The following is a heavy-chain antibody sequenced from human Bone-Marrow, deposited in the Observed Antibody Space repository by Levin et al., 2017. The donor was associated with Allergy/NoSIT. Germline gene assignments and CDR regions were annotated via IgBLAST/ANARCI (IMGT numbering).Heavy chain of an antibody. D-gene: IGHD4/OR15-4a*01. Sequence: LRLSCTVSGASISSGGYYWGWIRQAPGKGLEWIGHIYYNGKTSYNPSLKSRVTISVDLSKNQFSLNLRSVTAADTAVYYCARDFHDYGIDPFDIWGQGTLVTVSS. J-gene: IGHJ3*02. CDR3: ARDFHDYGIDPFDI. CDR2: IYYNGKT. CDR1: GASISSGGYY. V-gene: IGHV4-31*03.